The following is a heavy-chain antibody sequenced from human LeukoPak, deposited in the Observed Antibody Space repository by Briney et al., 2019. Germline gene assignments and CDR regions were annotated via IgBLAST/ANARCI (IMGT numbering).Heavy chain of an antibody. J-gene: IGHJ4*02. V-gene: IGHV3-33*08. Sequence: GRSLRLSCAASGFTFSSYGMHWVRQAPGKGLEWVAVIWYGGSNKYYADSVKGRFTISRDNSKNTLYLQMNSLRAEDTAVYYCARDSPYYDSSGYYKPYYFDYWDQGTLVTVSS. CDR3: ARDSPYYDSSGYYKPYYFDY. CDR1: GFTFSSYG. D-gene: IGHD3-22*01. CDR2: IWYGGSNK.